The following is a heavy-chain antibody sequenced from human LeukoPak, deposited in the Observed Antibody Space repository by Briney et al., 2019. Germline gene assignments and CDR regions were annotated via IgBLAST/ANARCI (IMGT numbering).Heavy chain of an antibody. J-gene: IGHJ4*02. CDR3: AKRGRSSWYFDY. D-gene: IGHD6-13*01. Sequence: SETLSLTCTVSGGSISGYYWNWIRQPPGKGLEWIGYIHYSGTTNYNPSLKSRVTVSVDTSKNQLSLKLSSVTAADTAVYFCAKRGRSSWYFDYWGQGTQVTVSS. CDR2: IHYSGTT. V-gene: IGHV4-59*01. CDR1: GGSISGYY.